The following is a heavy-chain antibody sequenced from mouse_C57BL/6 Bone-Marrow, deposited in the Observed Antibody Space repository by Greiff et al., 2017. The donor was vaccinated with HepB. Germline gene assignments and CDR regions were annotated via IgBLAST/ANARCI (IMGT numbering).Heavy chain of an antibody. CDR2: INYDGSST. D-gene: IGHD1-1*01. Sequence: EVKLVESEGGLVQPGSSMKLSCTASGFTFSDYYMAWVRQVPEKGLEWVANINYDGSSTYYLDSLKSRFIISRDNAKNILYLQMSSLKSEDTATYYCARGDYYYGSAFAYWGQGTLVTVSA. CDR3: ARGDYYYGSAFAY. CDR1: GFTFSDYY. V-gene: IGHV5-16*01. J-gene: IGHJ3*01.